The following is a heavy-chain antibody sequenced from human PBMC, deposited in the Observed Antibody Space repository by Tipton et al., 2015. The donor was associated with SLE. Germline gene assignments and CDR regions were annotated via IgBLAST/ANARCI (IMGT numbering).Heavy chain of an antibody. D-gene: IGHD4-17*01. CDR2: INEDGSEK. CDR1: GFTISHHY. J-gene: IGHJ5*02. Sequence: SLRLSCAVSGFTISHHYMMWVRQAPGKGLEWVANINEDGSEKYYVDSVEGRFTISRDNAKNSLYLQMNSLRAEDTAVYYCARVRGATVTTFNGTRFDPWGQGTLVTVSS. CDR3: ARVRGATVTTFNGTRFDP. V-gene: IGHV3-7*01.